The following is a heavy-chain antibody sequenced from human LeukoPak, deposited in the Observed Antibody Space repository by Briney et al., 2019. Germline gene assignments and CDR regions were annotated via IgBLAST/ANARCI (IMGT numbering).Heavy chain of an antibody. D-gene: IGHD6-19*01. J-gene: IGHJ4*02. V-gene: IGHV3-74*01. Sequence: GGSLRLSCAASGFTFSSYWMHWVRQAPGKGLVWVSRINSDGSSTSYADSVKGRFTISRDNAKNTLYLQMNSLRAEDTAVYYCARDDGIAVAANRRSFDYSGQGTLVTVSS. CDR3: ARDDGIAVAANRRSFDY. CDR2: INSDGSST. CDR1: GFTFSSYW.